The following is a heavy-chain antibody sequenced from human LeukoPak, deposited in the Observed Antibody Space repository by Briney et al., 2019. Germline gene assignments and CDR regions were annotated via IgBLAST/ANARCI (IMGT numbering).Heavy chain of an antibody. CDR1: GFTFSSYW. V-gene: IGHV3-7*01. Sequence: GGSLRLSCAASGFTFSSYWMSWVRQAPGKGLEWLANIKQDGSEKYYVDSVKGRFTISRDNAKNSLYLQMNSLRAEDTAVYYCAELGITMIGGVWGKGTTVTISS. CDR2: IKQDGSEK. D-gene: IGHD3-10*02. J-gene: IGHJ6*04. CDR3: AELGITMIGGV.